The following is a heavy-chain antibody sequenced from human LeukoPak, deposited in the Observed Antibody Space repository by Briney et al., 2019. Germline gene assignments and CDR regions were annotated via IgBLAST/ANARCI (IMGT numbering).Heavy chain of an antibody. J-gene: IGHJ4*02. CDR3: ARMDIVATITLDY. V-gene: IGHV1-2*02. CDR1: GYTFTGYY. D-gene: IGHD5-12*01. Sequence: GASVKVSCKASGYTFTGYYMHWVRQAPGQGLEWMGWINPNSGGTNYAQKFQGRVTMTRDTSISTANMELSRLRSDDTAVYYCARMDIVATITLDYWGQGTLVTVSS. CDR2: INPNSGGT.